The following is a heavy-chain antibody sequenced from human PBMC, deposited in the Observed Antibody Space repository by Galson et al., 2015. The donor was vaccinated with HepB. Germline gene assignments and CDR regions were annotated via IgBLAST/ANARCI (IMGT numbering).Heavy chain of an antibody. CDR1: GYTFTSYD. V-gene: IGHV1-8*01. CDR3: AVRGEEDIVVVPAAPTLDY. CDR2: MNPNSGNT. Sequence: SVKVSCKASGYTFTSYDINWVRQATGQGLEWMGWMNPNSGNTGYAQKFQGRVTMTRNTSISTAYMELSSLRSEDTAVYYCAVRGEEDIVVVPAAPTLDYWGQGTLVTVSS. D-gene: IGHD2-2*01. J-gene: IGHJ4*02.